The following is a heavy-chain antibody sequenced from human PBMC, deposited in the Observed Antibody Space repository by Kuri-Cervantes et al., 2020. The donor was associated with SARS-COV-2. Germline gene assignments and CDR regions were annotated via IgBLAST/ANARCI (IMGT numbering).Heavy chain of an antibody. Sequence: GESLKISCAASGFTFSSYSMNWVRQAPGKGLEWVSSISSSSSYIYYADSVKGRFTISRDNAKNSLYLQMNSLRAEDTAVYYCARERATNFDYWGQGTLVTVSS. CDR3: ARERATNFDY. CDR2: ISSSSSYI. CDR1: GFTFSSYS. J-gene: IGHJ4*02. V-gene: IGHV3-21*01.